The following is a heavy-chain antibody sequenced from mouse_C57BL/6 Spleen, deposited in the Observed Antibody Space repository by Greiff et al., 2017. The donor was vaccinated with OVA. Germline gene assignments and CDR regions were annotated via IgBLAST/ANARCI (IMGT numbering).Heavy chain of an antibody. CDR1: GYEFSSYW. J-gene: IGHJ3*01. CDR2: IYPGDGDT. D-gene: IGHD2-4*01. V-gene: IGHV1-80*01. Sequence: VQLQQSGAELVKPGASVKISCKASGYEFSSYWMNWVKQRPGKGLEWIGQIYPGDGDTNYNGKFKGKATMTADKSSNTAYMQLSSLTSEDSAVYYCASMNYDERGGFAYWGQGTLVTVSA. CDR3: ASMNYDERGGFAY.